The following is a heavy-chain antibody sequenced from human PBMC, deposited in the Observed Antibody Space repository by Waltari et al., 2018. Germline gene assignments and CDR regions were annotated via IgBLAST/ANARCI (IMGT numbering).Heavy chain of an antibody. Sequence: QVQLVQSGAEVQKPGSSVKVSCKASGGTFSSYAISWVRQAPGQGLEWMGRVIPIFGTANYAEKFQGKITITADKSTSTGYMELSSLRSEDTAVYYCARDGSSSPHWFDPWGQGTLVTVSS. CDR2: VIPIFGTA. CDR1: GGTFSSYA. D-gene: IGHD6-13*01. CDR3: ARDGSSSPHWFDP. V-gene: IGHV1-69*08. J-gene: IGHJ5*02.